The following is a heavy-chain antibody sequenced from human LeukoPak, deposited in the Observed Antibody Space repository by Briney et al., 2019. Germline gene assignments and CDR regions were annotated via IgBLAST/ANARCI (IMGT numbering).Heavy chain of an antibody. Sequence: RPSETLSLTCAVFGGSFSDYYWSWIRQPPGKGLEWIGEINHSGITNYNPSLKSRVTISADKSKNQFSLKLSSVTAADTSVYYCASDTVAGTGWGQGTLVTVSS. D-gene: IGHD6-19*01. J-gene: IGHJ4*02. V-gene: IGHV4-34*01. CDR1: GGSFSDYY. CDR2: INHSGIT. CDR3: ASDTVAGTG.